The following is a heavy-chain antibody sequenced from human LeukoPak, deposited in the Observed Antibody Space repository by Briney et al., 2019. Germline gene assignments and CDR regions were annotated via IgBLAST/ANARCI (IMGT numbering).Heavy chain of an antibody. Sequence: GGSLRLSCAASGFTFSSYWMSWVRQAPGKGLEWVANIKQDGSEKYYVDSVKGRFTISRDNAKNSLYLQMNSLRAEDTAVYYCARRVRHSGSLAVAGNGWFDPWGQGTLVTVSS. D-gene: IGHD6-19*01. V-gene: IGHV3-7*01. CDR1: GFTFSSYW. CDR2: IKQDGSEK. J-gene: IGHJ5*02. CDR3: ARRVRHSGSLAVAGNGWFDP.